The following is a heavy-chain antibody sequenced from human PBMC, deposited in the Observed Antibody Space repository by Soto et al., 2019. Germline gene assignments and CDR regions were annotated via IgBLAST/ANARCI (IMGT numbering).Heavy chain of an antibody. CDR1: GFSLSSYW. J-gene: IGHJ4*02. CDR3: ARLSTSAGRWALAC. CDR2: MNQDGSES. Sequence: EVQLVESGGGLVQPGGSLRLSCAASGFSLSSYWMSWVRQAPGKGLEWVANMNQDGSESDYVGSVKGRFTFTRDNAKNSLYLQMNSLRAEDTAVYYCARLSTSAGRWALACWGQGTLVTVSS. D-gene: IGHD1-26*01. V-gene: IGHV3-7*01.